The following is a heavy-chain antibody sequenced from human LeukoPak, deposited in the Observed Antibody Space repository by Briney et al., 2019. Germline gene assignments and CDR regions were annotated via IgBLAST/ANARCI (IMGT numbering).Heavy chain of an antibody. CDR3: ARLWGDATIFDL. D-gene: IGHD5-12*01. CDR1: GFTFSSYS. V-gene: IGHV3-7*01. CDR2: INRDGSVK. Sequence: PGGSLRLSCAASGFTFSSYSMNWVRQAPGKGLEWVANINRDGSVKYYVDSVKGRFSVSRDNAKNSLYLQTNSLRVDDTAIYYCARLWGDATIFDLWGQGTLVTVSS. J-gene: IGHJ4*02.